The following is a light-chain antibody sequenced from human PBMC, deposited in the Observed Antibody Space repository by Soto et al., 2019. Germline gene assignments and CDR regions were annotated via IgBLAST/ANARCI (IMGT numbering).Light chain of an antibody. Sequence: QSVLTQPPSISAAPGHNITISCSGSTSNVGKNFVAWYQQRPGTGPTVVIYDNYERPSGIPDRFSGSRSGTSATLTITGLQTGDEADYYCGAWDSGLSDMVFGGRTKLTVL. CDR1: TSNVGKNF. V-gene: IGLV1-51*01. CDR2: DNY. J-gene: IGLJ2*01. CDR3: GAWDSGLSDMV.